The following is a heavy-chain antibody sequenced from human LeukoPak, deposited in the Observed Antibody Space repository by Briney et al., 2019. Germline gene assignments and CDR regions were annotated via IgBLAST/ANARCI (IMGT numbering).Heavy chain of an antibody. V-gene: IGHV3-23*01. J-gene: IGHJ4*02. CDR1: GLTFSSYA. Sequence: PGGSLRLSCAASGLTFSSYAMSWVRQAPGKGLEWVSAISGSSGHTYYADSVKGRFTISRDNSKNTLYLQMNSLRAEDTAVYYCARALAGSSHDYWGQGTLVTVSS. D-gene: IGHD3-10*01. CDR2: ISGSSGHT. CDR3: ARALAGSSHDY.